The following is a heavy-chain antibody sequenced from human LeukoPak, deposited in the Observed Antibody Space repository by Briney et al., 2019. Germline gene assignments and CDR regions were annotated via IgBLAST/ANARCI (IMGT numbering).Heavy chain of an antibody. Sequence: GESLKISCKGSGYSFSTYWIAWVRQMPGKGLEWMGIIYPGDSDTKYSPSFQGQVTISADKSISTTYLQWSSLKASDTAMYYCASHLKYGLGSYFGYWGQGTLVTVSS. V-gene: IGHV5-51*01. CDR2: IYPGDSDT. CDR1: GYSFSTYW. D-gene: IGHD3-10*01. CDR3: ASHLKYGLGSYFGY. J-gene: IGHJ4*02.